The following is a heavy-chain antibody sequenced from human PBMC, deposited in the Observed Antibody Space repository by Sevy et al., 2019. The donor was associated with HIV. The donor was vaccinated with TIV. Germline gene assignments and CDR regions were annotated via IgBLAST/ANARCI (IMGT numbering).Heavy chain of an antibody. CDR1: GGSISSYY. V-gene: IGHV4-59*01. J-gene: IGHJ6*03. CDR3: ARGVEMATIIYYYYYMDV. Sequence: SETLSLTCTVSGGSISSYYWSWIRQPPGKGLEWIGYIYYSGSTNYNPSLKSRVTISVDTSKNQFSLKLSSATAADTAVYYCARGVEMATIIYYYYYMDVWGKGTTVTVSS. CDR2: IYYSGST. D-gene: IGHD5-12*01.